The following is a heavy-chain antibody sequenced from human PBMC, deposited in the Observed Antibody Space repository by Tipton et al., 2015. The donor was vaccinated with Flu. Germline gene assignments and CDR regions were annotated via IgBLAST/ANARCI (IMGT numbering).Heavy chain of an antibody. Sequence: QLVQSGGGLVKPGGSLRLSCAASGFTFSSYSMNWVRQAPGKGLEWVSSISSSSSYIYYAGSVKGRFTISRDNAKNSLYLQMNSLRAEDTAVYYCARDASVVALYYWGQGTLVTVSS. CDR3: ARDASVVALYY. J-gene: IGHJ4*02. D-gene: IGHD2-15*01. V-gene: IGHV3-21*01. CDR1: GFTFSSYS. CDR2: ISSSSSYI.